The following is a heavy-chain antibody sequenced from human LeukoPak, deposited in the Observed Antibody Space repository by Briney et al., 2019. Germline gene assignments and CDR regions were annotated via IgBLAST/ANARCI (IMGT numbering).Heavy chain of an antibody. Sequence: SETLSLTCTVSGGSISSSSYYWGWIRQPPGKGLEWIGSIYYSGSTYYNPSLKSRVTISVDTSKDQFSLKLSSVTAADTAVYYCARLGGFDYWGQGTLVTVSS. CDR2: IYYSGST. V-gene: IGHV4-39*01. CDR3: ARLGGFDY. J-gene: IGHJ4*02. D-gene: IGHD1-26*01. CDR1: GGSISSSSYY.